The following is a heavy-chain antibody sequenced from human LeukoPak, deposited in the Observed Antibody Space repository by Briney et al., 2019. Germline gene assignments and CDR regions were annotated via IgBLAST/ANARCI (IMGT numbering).Heavy chain of an antibody. D-gene: IGHD1-1*01. Sequence: KPSETLSLTCTVSGGSISSYYWSWIRQPPGKGLEWIGYISYSGSSNYNPSLKSRVTISVDTSKNQFSLKLSSVTAADPAVHYCARAVGVGRGTYFDLWGRGTLVTVSS. CDR3: ARAVGVGRGTYFDL. CDR1: GGSISSYY. CDR2: ISYSGSS. J-gene: IGHJ2*01. V-gene: IGHV4-59*08.